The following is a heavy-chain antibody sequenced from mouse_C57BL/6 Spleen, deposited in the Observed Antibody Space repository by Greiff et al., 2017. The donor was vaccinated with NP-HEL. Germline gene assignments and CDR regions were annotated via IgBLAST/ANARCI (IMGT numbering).Heavy chain of an antibody. J-gene: IGHJ2*01. CDR3: TRFDYGSSFDY. V-gene: IGHV1-15*01. CDR2: IDPETGGT. CDR1: GYTFTDYE. Sequence: QVQLQQSGAELVRPGASVTLSCKASGYTFTDYEMHWVKQTPVHGLEWIGAIDPETGGTAYNQKFKGKAILTADKSSSTAYMELRSLTSEDSAVYYCTRFDYGSSFDYWGQGTTLTVSS. D-gene: IGHD1-1*01.